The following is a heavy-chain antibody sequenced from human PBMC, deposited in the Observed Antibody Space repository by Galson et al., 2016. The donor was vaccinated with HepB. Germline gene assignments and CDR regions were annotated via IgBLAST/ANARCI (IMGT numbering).Heavy chain of an antibody. V-gene: IGHV3-66*01. D-gene: IGHD6-13*01. CDR2: IYSDGTT. CDR1: GFTVSGSY. J-gene: IGHJ3*02. CDR3: ASCMGWYGMCAFEI. Sequence: SLRLSCAVSGFTVSGSYMSWVRQAPGKGLEWVSVIYSDGTTKYADSVKGRFIISRDNSKNTLYLQMNSLRAEDTAVYYCASCMGWYGMCAFEIWGQGTMVTGSS.